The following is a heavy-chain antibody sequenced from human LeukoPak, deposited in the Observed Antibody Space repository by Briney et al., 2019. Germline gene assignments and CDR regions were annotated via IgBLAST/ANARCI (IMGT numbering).Heavy chain of an antibody. CDR3: ARAPDGGAFDI. V-gene: IGHV1-18*01. Sequence: ASVKVSCKASGYTFPSNDLSWVRQAPGQGLEWMGWISAYNGNTNYAQKLQGRVTMTTDTSTSTAYMELRNLRSEDTAVYYCARAPDGGAFDIWGQGTMVTVSS. CDR1: GYTFPSND. D-gene: IGHD3-16*01. CDR2: ISAYNGNT. J-gene: IGHJ3*02.